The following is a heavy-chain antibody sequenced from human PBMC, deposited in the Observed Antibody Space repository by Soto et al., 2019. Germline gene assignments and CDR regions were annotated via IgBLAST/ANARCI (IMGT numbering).Heavy chain of an antibody. Sequence: EVQVLESGGALVQPGGSLKLSCKGSGFTVGSHAMPWFGQAPGKEPKGFSTVTADGGTYYADSVKGRFAMSRVTSENTLYLQMNSLGAEDTAAYYCAPHVSCSGGSCQYDAFAIRGQGTMVTVSS. D-gene: IGHD2-15*01. CDR2: VTADGGT. J-gene: IGHJ3*02. CDR1: GFTVGSHA. V-gene: IGHV3-23*01. CDR3: APHVSCSGGSCQYDAFAI.